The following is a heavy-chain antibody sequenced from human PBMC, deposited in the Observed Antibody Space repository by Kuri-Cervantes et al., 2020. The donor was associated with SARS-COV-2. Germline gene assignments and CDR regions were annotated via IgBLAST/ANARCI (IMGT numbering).Heavy chain of an antibody. Sequence: GGSLRLSCAAPGFTFTDYWMSWVRQAPGKGLEWVGNVRPDGNSKGYVDAVKGRFTISGDNAKNSLYLQMDSLSAEDTAVYYCARDDRAGHFDVWGQGTMVTVSS. D-gene: IGHD3-10*01. J-gene: IGHJ3*01. V-gene: IGHV3-7*03. CDR1: GFTFTDYW. CDR2: VRPDGNSK. CDR3: ARDDRAGHFDV.